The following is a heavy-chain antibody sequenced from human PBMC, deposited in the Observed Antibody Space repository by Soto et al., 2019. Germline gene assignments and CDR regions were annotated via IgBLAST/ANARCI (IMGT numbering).Heavy chain of an antibody. CDR2: IYYSGST. D-gene: IGHD1-1*01. Sequence: TLSLTCTVSGGSISSGGYYWSWIRQHPGKGLEWIGYIYYSGSTYYNPSLKSRVTMSVDTSKNQFSLKLSSVTAADTAVYYCARDAGWPFDYYYGMDVWGRGTTVTVSS. CDR3: ARDAGWPFDYYYGMDV. V-gene: IGHV4-31*03. CDR1: GGSISSGGYY. J-gene: IGHJ6*02.